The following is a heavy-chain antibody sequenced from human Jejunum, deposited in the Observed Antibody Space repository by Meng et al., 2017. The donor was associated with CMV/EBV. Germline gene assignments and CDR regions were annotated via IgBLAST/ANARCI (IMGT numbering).Heavy chain of an antibody. J-gene: IGHJ4*02. CDR3: ARDWSRGSENPAFDY. CDR1: ELTFDECG. D-gene: IGHD3-10*01. V-gene: IGHV3-20*03. CDR2: IKWNGDSA. Sequence: ELTFDECGMSWVHEARGRELEWVSGIKWNGDSARYGESVKRRFTISRDNAKNSLYVQMNSLRAEDTALYYCARDWSRGSENPAFDYWGQGTLVTVSS.